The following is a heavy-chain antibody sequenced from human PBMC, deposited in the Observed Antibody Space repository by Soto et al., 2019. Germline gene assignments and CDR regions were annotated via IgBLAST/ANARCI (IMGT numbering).Heavy chain of an antibody. D-gene: IGHD4-17*01. J-gene: IGHJ4*02. V-gene: IGHV4-39*01. CDR1: GGSISSSSYY. Sequence: SETLSLTCTVSGGSISSSSYYWGWIRQPPGKGLEWIGSIYYSGSTYYNPSLKSRVTISVDTSKNQFSLKLSSVTAADTAVYYCARHNNVYGDYVGEIFDYWGQGTLVTVSS. CDR3: ARHNNVYGDYVGEIFDY. CDR2: IYYSGST.